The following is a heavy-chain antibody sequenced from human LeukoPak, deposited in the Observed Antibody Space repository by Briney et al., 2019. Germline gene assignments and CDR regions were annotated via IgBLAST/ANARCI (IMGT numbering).Heavy chain of an antibody. CDR1: GYRFTSYW. D-gene: IGHD3-9*01. CDR2: IYPADSDT. Sequence: GESLKISCKGSGYRFTSYWLAWVRQMPGKGLEWMGVIYPADSDTRYSPSFQGQVTISADKSISTAYLQWSSLKASDTAIYYCARQRGRMTGYAAGDLDSWGQGTMGTVSS. J-gene: IGHJ3*02. V-gene: IGHV5-51*01. CDR3: ARQRGRMTGYAAGDLDS.